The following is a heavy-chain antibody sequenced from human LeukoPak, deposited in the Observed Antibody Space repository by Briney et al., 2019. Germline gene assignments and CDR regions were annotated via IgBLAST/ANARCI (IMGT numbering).Heavy chain of an antibody. CDR2: IWYDGSNK. Sequence: GGSLRLSCAASGFTFSSYGMHWVRQAPGKGLEWVAVIWYDGSNKYYGDSVKGRFTISRDNSKNSLYLQMNSLRTEDTALYYCAKDLYCSSASCYRTGLDVWGQGTTVTVSS. D-gene: IGHD2-2*01. V-gene: IGHV3-33*03. J-gene: IGHJ6*02. CDR3: AKDLYCSSASCYRTGLDV. CDR1: GFTFSSYG.